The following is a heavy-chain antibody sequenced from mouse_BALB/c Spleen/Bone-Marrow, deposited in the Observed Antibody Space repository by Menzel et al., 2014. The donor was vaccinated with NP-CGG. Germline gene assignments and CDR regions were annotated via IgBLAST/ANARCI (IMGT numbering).Heavy chain of an antibody. V-gene: IGHV1S22*01. CDR3: TRWNGHYEGFAY. D-gene: IGHD2-1*01. Sequence: LKESGSELVRPGASVKLSCKASGYTFTTYWIHWVKQRHGRGLEWIGNIYPGSGSTNYGEKFKTKGTLTVDTSSSTAYMHLSSLTSEDSAVYYCTRWNGHYEGFAYWGQGTLVTVSA. CDR2: IYPGSGST. CDR1: GYTFTTYW. J-gene: IGHJ3*01.